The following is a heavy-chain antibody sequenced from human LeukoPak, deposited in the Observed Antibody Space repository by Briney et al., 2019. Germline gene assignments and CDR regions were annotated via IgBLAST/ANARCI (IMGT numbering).Heavy chain of an antibody. CDR1: IGSISRYF. D-gene: IGHD2-2*01. J-gene: IGHJ4*02. Sequence: PSETQSLTCTVSIGSISRYFWSWIRQAAGKGLEWVVRINTSGINNYNPSLKSQVTMSVDTYKNQISLKVTSVTAADTAVYYCARGNCSSSSCPLGGFGNFDYWGQGTVVTVSS. V-gene: IGHV4-4*07. CDR3: ARGNCSSSSCPLGGFGNFDY. CDR2: INTSGIN.